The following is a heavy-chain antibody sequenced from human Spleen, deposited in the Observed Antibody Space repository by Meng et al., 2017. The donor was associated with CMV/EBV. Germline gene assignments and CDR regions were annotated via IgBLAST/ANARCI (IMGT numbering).Heavy chain of an antibody. D-gene: IGHD3-16*01. CDR1: GFAFSNYA. V-gene: IGHV3-23*01. CDR3: AKEDGGLYGVLDS. J-gene: IGHJ4*02. Sequence: CAPSGFAFSNYAMSWVRQAPGKGLEWVSAISGVGGGTYYADSVKGRFTISRDNSKNTLYLQMNSLRAEDTAIYYCAKEDGGLYGVLDSWGQGTLVTVSS. CDR2: ISGVGGGT.